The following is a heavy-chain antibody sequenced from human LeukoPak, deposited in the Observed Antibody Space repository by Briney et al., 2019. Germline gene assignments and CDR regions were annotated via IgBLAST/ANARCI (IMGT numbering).Heavy chain of an antibody. J-gene: IGHJ5*02. V-gene: IGHV3-48*04. CDR1: GFTFSSYS. Sequence: GGSLRLSCAASGFTFSSYSMNWVRQAPGKGLEWVSYISSSGSTIYYADSVKGRFTISRDNAKNSLYLQMNSLRAEDTAVYYCARDLTGDPRESWFDPWGQGTLVTVSS. CDR2: ISSSGSTI. D-gene: IGHD7-27*01. CDR3: ARDLTGDPRESWFDP.